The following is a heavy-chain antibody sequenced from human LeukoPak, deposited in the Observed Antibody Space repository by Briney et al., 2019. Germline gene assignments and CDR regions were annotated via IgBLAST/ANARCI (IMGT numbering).Heavy chain of an antibody. V-gene: IGHV4-4*07. CDR1: TASINSYY. J-gene: IGHJ4*02. CDR2: IYTTGVT. Sequence: SETLSLTCTVSTASINSYYWGWVRQPAGRGLEWIGRIYTTGVTQYDPSLQSRVTMSVDTSQKQFSLTLRSVTAADTAIYFCVRHGYTASHFFLDYWSQGALVTVSS. D-gene: IGHD5-18*01. CDR3: VRHGYTASHFFLDY.